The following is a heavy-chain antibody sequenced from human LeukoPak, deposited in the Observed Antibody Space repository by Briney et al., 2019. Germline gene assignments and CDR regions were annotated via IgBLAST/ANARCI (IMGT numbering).Heavy chain of an antibody. CDR3: ARGGVIAAAGTYYYYYYMDV. D-gene: IGHD6-13*01. J-gene: IGHJ6*03. CDR2: IYHSGST. CDR1: GGSISSSNW. Sequence: SGTLSLTCAVSGGSISSSNWWSWVRQPPGKGLEWIGEIYHSGSTNYNPSLKSRVTISVDKSKNQFSLKLSSVTAADTAVYYCARGGVIAAAGTYYYYYYMDVWGKGTTVTISS. V-gene: IGHV4-4*02.